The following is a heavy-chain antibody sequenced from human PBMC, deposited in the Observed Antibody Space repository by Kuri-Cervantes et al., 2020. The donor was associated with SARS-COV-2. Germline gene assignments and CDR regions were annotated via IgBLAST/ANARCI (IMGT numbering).Heavy chain of an antibody. Sequence: SVKVSCKASGGTFSSYAISWVRQAPGQGLEWMGRIIPIFGTANYAQKFQGRVTITTDESTSTAYMELSSLRSEDTAVYYCARHYGYSSSWYRYYYYYYMDVWGKGTPVTVSS. D-gene: IGHD6-13*01. J-gene: IGHJ6*03. CDR3: ARHYGYSSSWYRYYYYYYMDV. V-gene: IGHV1-69*05. CDR2: IIPIFGTA. CDR1: GGTFSSYA.